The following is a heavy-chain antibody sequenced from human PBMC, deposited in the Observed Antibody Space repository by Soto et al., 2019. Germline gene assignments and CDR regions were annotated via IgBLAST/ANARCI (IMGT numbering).Heavy chain of an antibody. V-gene: IGHV3-9*01. J-gene: IGHJ4*02. CDR3: AKTIGYSSGWYDFDY. CDR1: GFTFDNYA. D-gene: IGHD6-19*01. CDR2: ISWNSGRM. Sequence: EVQLVESGGGLVLPGRSLRLSCAASGFTFDNYAMHWVRQAPGKGLEWVSGISWNSGRMDYADSVRGRFTISSDNAKNSLYLQMDSLRAEDTALYYCAKTIGYSSGWYDFDYWGQGTLVTVSS.